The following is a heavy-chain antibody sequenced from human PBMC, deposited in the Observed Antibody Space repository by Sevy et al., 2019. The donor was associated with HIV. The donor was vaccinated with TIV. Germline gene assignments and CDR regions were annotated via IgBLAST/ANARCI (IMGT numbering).Heavy chain of an antibody. D-gene: IGHD3-3*01. CDR2: IIPIFGTA. Sequence: ASVKVSCKASGGTFSSYAISWVRQAPGQGLEWMGGIIPIFGTANYAQTFQGRVTITADESTSTAYMELSSLRSEDTAVYYCARTYYDFWSGYYNYYYYGMDVWGQGTTVTVSS. V-gene: IGHV1-69*13. CDR1: GGTFSSYA. CDR3: ARTYYDFWSGYYNYYYYGMDV. J-gene: IGHJ6*02.